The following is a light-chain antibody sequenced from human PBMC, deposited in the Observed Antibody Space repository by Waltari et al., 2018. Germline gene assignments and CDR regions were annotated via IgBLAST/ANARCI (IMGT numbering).Light chain of an antibody. CDR3: SSYTATSNGLARV. V-gene: IGLV2-14*01. CDR2: QVN. Sequence: QSALTQPASVSGSPGQSITISCPGTGSDIGPYNYVSWYQQHPGKAPKLVIFQVNGRPSGVSPRFSGSKSAYTASLTISGLQAEDEADYYCSSYTATSNGLARVFGGGTKLTVL. CDR1: GSDIGPYNY. J-gene: IGLJ2*01.